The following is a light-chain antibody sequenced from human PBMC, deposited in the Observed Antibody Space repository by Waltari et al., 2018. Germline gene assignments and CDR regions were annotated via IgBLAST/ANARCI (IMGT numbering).Light chain of an antibody. CDR2: GNS. J-gene: IGLJ2*01. Sequence: QSVLTQPPSVSGAPGQRVTISCTGRSSNIGAGYDLQWYQQLPGTAPKLVIYGNSNRPSGVPDRFSGSKSGTSASLAITGLQAEDEADYYCQSYDSSLSGSLFGGGTKLTVL. V-gene: IGLV1-40*01. CDR1: SSNIGAGYD. CDR3: QSYDSSLSGSL.